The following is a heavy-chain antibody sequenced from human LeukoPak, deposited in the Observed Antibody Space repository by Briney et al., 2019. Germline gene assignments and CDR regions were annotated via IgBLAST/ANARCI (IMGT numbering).Heavy chain of an antibody. Sequence: GGSLRLSCAASGFTFSSYSMNWVRQAPGKGLEWVSYISSSSSTIYYADSVKGRFTISRDNAKNSLYLQMNSLRDEDTAVYYCASALTYYYDSSGYPIDYWGQGTLVTVSS. D-gene: IGHD3-22*01. J-gene: IGHJ4*02. V-gene: IGHV3-48*02. CDR2: ISSSSSTI. CDR3: ASALTYYYDSSGYPIDY. CDR1: GFTFSSYS.